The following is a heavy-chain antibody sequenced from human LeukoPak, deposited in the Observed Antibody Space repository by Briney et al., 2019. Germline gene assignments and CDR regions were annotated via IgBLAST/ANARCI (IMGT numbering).Heavy chain of an antibody. Sequence: ASVKVSCKASGYTFTSYDINWVRQATGQGLEWMGWMNPNSGNTGYAQKFQGRVTMTRNTSISTAYMELSSPRSEDTAVYYCARGMLVITSSWFDPWGQGTLVTVSS. D-gene: IGHD3-22*01. J-gene: IGHJ5*02. CDR2: MNPNSGNT. CDR3: ARGMLVITSSWFDP. V-gene: IGHV1-8*01. CDR1: GYTFTSYD.